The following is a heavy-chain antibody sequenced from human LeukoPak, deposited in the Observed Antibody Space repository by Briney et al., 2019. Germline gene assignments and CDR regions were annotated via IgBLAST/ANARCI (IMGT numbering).Heavy chain of an antibody. CDR1: GNTFIGNY. D-gene: IGHD6-19*01. V-gene: IGHV1-2*02. CDR3: VTRSYTSGWPP. J-gene: IGHJ5*02. CDR2: INPNSGGA. Sequence: ASVKVSCKASGNTFIGNYIHWVRQARGQGLEWMGWINPNSGGANYAQRFQGRVTMTRDTSVTTVFLDLDRLTSDDTAVYYCVTRSYTSGWPPWGQGTVVTVSS.